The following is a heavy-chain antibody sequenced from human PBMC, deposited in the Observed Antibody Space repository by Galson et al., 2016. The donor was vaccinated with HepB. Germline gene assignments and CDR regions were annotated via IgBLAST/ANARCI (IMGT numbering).Heavy chain of an antibody. J-gene: IGHJ4*02. CDR3: ARGGPHNNYIDY. D-gene: IGHD1-1*01. CDR1: EFSFSYYE. CDR2: IHSGGGA. Sequence: SLRLSCAASEFSFSYYEMNWVRQPPGKGLEWVSFIHSGGGAYYTHSVKGRFTIFTDNSKNTLYLQMNSLRAEDTAIYYCARGGPHNNYIDYWGQGTLVTVSS. V-gene: IGHV3-53*01.